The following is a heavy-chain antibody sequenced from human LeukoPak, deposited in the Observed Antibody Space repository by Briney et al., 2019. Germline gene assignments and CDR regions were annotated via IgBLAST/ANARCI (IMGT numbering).Heavy chain of an antibody. CDR2: NNSDGSST. V-gene: IGHV3-74*01. J-gene: IGHJ4*02. Sequence: GASLRLSCAASGFTFSTYWMHWVRQAPGKGLVWVSRNNSDGSSTSYADSVKGRFTISRDSAKNTLFLQMDSLRADDTAVYYCARGKGCSSTSCYSYDFDYWGQGTLVTVSS. CDR1: GFTFSTYW. D-gene: IGHD2-2*01. CDR3: ARGKGCSSTSCYSYDFDY.